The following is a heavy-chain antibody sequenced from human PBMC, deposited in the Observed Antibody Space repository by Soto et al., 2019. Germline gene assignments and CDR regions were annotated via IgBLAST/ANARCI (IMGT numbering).Heavy chain of an antibody. CDR2: INPGDSDT. CDR3: ARHSLLRFLETPEALDY. D-gene: IGHD3-3*01. J-gene: IGHJ4*02. V-gene: IGHV5-51*01. CDR1: GFSFSKYK. Sequence: PGESLKISCEGSGFSFSKYKIGWVRQMPGKGLEWMGIINPGDSDTRYSPSFQGQVTISADKSISTAYLQWSTLKASDTAMYYWARHSLLRFLETPEALDYWGQGTLVTVSS.